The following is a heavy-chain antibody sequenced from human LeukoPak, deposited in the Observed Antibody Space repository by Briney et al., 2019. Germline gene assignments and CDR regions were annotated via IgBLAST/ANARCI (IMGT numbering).Heavy chain of an antibody. CDR2: ISGSGGNT. V-gene: IGHV3-23*01. D-gene: IGHD1-1*01. CDR3: AKLRSATTGNVEI. J-gene: IGHJ3*02. Sequence: GGSLRLSCAASGFTSSSYAMSWVRQAPGKGLEWVSAISGSGGNTYYADSVKGRFTISRDNSKNTLYLQMNSLRAEDSAAYYCAKLRSATTGNVEIWGQGTMVTVSS. CDR1: GFTSSSYA.